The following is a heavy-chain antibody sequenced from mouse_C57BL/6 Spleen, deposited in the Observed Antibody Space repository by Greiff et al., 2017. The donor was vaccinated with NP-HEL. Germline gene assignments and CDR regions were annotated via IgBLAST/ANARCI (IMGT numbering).Heavy chain of an antibody. Sequence: VKVVESGPGLVAPSQSLSITCTVSGFSLTSYGVHWVRQPPGKGLEWLVVIWSDGSTTYNSALKSRLSISKDNSKSQVFLKMNSLQTDDTAMYYCARHDHYGSSVYAMDYWGQGTSVTVSS. J-gene: IGHJ4*01. V-gene: IGHV2-6-1*01. CDR2: IWSDGST. D-gene: IGHD1-1*01. CDR1: GFSLTSYG. CDR3: ARHDHYGSSVYAMDY.